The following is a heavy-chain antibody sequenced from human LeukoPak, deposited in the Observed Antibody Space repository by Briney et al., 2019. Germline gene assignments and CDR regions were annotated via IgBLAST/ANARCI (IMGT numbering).Heavy chain of an antibody. D-gene: IGHD1-26*01. CDR3: ARVRPVRGYLNGSYGGVDI. CDR1: GGSISSYY. V-gene: IGHV4-59*01. Sequence: PSGTLSLTCTVSGGSISSYYWSWIRQPPGKGLEWIGYIYYSGSTNYNPSLKSRVTISVDTSKNQFSLKLSSVTAADTAVYYCARVRPVRGYLNGSYGGVDIWGQGTMVTVSS. J-gene: IGHJ3*02. CDR2: IYYSGST.